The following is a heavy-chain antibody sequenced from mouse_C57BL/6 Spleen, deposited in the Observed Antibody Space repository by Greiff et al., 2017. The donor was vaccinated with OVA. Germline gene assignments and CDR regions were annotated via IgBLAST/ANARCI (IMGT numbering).Heavy chain of an antibody. V-gene: IGHV1-5*01. D-gene: IGHD1-1*01. J-gene: IGHJ1*03. CDR1: GYTFTSYW. CDR2: IYPGNSDT. CDR3: TREATTVVAHWYFDV. Sequence: VQLQQSGTVLARPGASVKMSCKTSGYTFTSYWMHWVKQRPGQGLEWIGAIYPGNSDTSYNQKFKGKAKLTAVTSASTAYMELSSLTNEDSAVYYCTREATTVVAHWYFDVWGTGTTVTVSS.